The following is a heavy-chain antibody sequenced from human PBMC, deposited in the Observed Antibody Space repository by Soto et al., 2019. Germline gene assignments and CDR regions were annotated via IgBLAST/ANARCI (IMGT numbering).Heavy chain of an antibody. V-gene: IGHV3-23*01. D-gene: IGHD3-10*01. J-gene: IGHJ4*02. Sequence: PVGSLRLSCAASGCTFSSYARSWDRQAQGKGLEWVSGISGSGGSTYYADSVKGRFTISRDNSKSTLYLQMNSLRAEDSAVYFCAKGPLYGSGSPVGYSDYWGQGTLVTVSS. CDR3: AKGPLYGSGSPVGYSDY. CDR2: ISGSGGST. CDR1: GCTFSSYA.